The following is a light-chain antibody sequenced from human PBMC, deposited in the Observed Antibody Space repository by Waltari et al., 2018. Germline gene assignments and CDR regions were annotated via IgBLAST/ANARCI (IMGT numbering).Light chain of an antibody. V-gene: IGLV2-23*02. CDR1: SSDVGNYKR. J-gene: IGLJ2*01. CDR2: AVS. Sequence: QSTLTQPASVSGSPGQSITISCTGTSSDVGNYKRVSWYQQHPGKAPKLRIYAVSQRPSGVSDRFSGSKSGDMASLTISGLQPEDEAEYFCSSYAGSSKGVFGGGTKVTVL. CDR3: SSYAGSSKGV.